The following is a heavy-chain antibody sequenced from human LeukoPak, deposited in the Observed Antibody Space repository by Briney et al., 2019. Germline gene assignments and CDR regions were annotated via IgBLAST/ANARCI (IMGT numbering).Heavy chain of an antibody. Sequence: GRSLRLSCAASGFTFSSYWMHWVRQVPGKGLVWVARINTYGTSTTYGDSVEGRFTISRDNAKNTLDLEMNSLRDDDTAVYYCARGSTTVTTKDWFDPWGQGTQVTVSS. CDR1: GFTFSSYW. CDR2: INTYGTST. V-gene: IGHV3-74*03. CDR3: ARGSTTVTTKDWFDP. D-gene: IGHD4-17*01. J-gene: IGHJ5*02.